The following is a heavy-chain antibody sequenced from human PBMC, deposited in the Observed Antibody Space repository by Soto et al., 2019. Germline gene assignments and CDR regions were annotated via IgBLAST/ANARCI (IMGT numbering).Heavy chain of an antibody. CDR1: GFSFSSYA. V-gene: IGHV3-23*01. D-gene: IGHD3-3*01. J-gene: IGHJ4*02. CDR2: IRGGGGNT. CDR3: AKVYSDFWSGKPYYFDQ. Sequence: GGSLRLSCAASGFSFSSYAMNWVRQAPGKGLEWVSAIRGGGGNTYYADSEKGRFTISRDNSKSTLYLQMNSLRVEDTAVYYCAKVYSDFWSGKPYYFDQWGQGTLVTVSS.